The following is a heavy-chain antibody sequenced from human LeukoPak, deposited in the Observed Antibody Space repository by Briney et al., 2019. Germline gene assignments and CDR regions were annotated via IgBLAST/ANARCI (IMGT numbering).Heavy chain of an antibody. CDR1: GFTFSSYA. J-gene: IGHJ4*02. CDR3: ARGVGISSS. CDR2: IKQDGSEK. D-gene: IGHD2-15*01. Sequence: PGGSLRLSCAASGFTFSSYAMSWVRQAPGKGLEWVANIKQDGSEKYYVDSVKGRFTISRDNAKNSLYLQMNSLRAEDTAVYYCARGVGISSSWGQGTLVAVSS. V-gene: IGHV3-7*01.